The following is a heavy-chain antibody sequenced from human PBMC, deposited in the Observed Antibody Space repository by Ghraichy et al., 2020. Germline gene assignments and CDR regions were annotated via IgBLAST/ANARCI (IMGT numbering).Heavy chain of an antibody. Sequence: GGSLRLSCAASGFTVSSNYMSWVRQAPGKGLEWVSVIYSGGSTYYADSVKGRFTISRHNSKNTLYLQMNSLRAEDTAVYYCAVFWSGYYNWFDPWGQGTLVTVSS. CDR3: AVFWSGYYNWFDP. CDR1: GFTVSSNY. D-gene: IGHD3-3*01. V-gene: IGHV3-53*04. J-gene: IGHJ5*02. CDR2: IYSGGST.